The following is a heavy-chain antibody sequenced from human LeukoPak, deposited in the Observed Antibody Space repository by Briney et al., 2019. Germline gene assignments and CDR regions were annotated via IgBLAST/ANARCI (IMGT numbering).Heavy chain of an antibody. Sequence: PSETLSLTCTVSGGSISSGGYYWSWIRQHPGKGLEWIGYIYYSGSTYYNPSLKSRVTISVDTSKNQFSLKLSSVTAADTAVYYCARSLYDSSGYYSPYFDYWGQGTLVTVSS. V-gene: IGHV4-31*03. J-gene: IGHJ4*02. D-gene: IGHD3-22*01. CDR2: IYYSGST. CDR1: GGSISSGGYY. CDR3: ARSLYDSSGYYSPYFDY.